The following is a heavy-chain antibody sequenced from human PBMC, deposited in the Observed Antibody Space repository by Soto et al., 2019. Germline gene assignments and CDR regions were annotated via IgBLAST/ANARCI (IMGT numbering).Heavy chain of an antibody. V-gene: IGHV3-30*18. Sequence: GGSLRLSCAASGFTFSSYGMHWVRQAPGKGLEWVAVISYDGSNKYYADSVKGRFTISRDNSKNTLYLQMNSLRAEDTAVYYCAKDVFGTNSAPTNWFDPWGPGTLVTVSS. CDR3: AKDVFGTNSAPTNWFDP. D-gene: IGHD3-10*02. CDR1: GFTFSSYG. CDR2: ISYDGSNK. J-gene: IGHJ5*02.